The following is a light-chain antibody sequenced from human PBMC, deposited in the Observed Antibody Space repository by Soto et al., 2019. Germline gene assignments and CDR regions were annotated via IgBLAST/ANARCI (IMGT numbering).Light chain of an antibody. CDR2: GAS. CDR3: QQYNNWPRT. J-gene: IGKJ1*01. CDR1: QSVSNN. Sequence: EIVMTQSPATLSVSPGERVTLSCRASQSVSNNLAWYQQKPGQAPRLLIYGASTRATDTTARISGSGSGTEFSLSISSLQYEDFAVYYWQQYNNWPRTFGQGTKVEIK. V-gene: IGKV3-15*01.